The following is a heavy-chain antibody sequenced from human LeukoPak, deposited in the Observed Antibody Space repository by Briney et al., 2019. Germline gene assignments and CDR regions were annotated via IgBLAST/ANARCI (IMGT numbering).Heavy chain of an antibody. J-gene: IGHJ4*02. Sequence: SVKVSCKASGGTFSSYAISWVRQAPGQGLEWMGGIIPIFGTANYAQKFQGRVTMTEDTSTDTAYMELSSLRSEDTAVYYCATVKLRFLEWLFPFDYWGQGTLVTVSS. CDR2: IIPIFGTA. CDR3: ATVKLRFLEWLFPFDY. CDR1: GGTFSSYA. D-gene: IGHD3-3*01. V-gene: IGHV1-69*06.